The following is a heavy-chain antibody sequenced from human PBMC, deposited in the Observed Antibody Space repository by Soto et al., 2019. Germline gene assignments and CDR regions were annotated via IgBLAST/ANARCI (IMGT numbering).Heavy chain of an antibody. D-gene: IGHD6-13*01. Sequence: SETLSLTCTVSGGSVSSGNYYWSWIRQPPGKGLEWIGYFSYTGSTNYNPSLKSRVTIFVDTSKNQFSLKLNSVTAADTAVYDCTRHLVGSSCLDYWGQRTLVTFSS. V-gene: IGHV4-61*01. CDR1: GGSVSSGNYY. J-gene: IGHJ4*02. CDR2: FSYTGST. CDR3: TRHLVGSSCLDY.